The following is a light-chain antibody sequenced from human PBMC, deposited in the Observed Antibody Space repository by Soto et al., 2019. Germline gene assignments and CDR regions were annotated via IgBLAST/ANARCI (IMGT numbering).Light chain of an antibody. CDR3: QQRSNWIT. CDR2: GAS. CDR1: QSISSSF. V-gene: IGKV3D-20*02. J-gene: IGKJ5*01. Sequence: EIVLTQSPGTLSLSTGERATLSCRASQSISSSFLAWYQQKPGQAPRLLIYGASNRATGTPDRFRGSGSGTDFTLTISSLEPEDFAVYYCQQRSNWITFGQGTRLEIK.